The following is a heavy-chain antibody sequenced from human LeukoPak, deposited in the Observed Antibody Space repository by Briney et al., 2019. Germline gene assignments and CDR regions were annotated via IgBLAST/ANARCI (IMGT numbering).Heavy chain of an antibody. CDR2: IYDSGNT. D-gene: IGHD1-1*01. Sequence: SETLSLTCTVSGGPLSAYYWTWIRQPPGKGLEWIGYIYDSGNTNYNPSLKSRVTISVDTSKNQFSLKLSSVTAADTAVYYCATGETGSTLGGYWGQGTLVTVSP. CDR1: GGPLSAYY. CDR3: ATGETGSTLGGY. J-gene: IGHJ4*02. V-gene: IGHV4-59*03.